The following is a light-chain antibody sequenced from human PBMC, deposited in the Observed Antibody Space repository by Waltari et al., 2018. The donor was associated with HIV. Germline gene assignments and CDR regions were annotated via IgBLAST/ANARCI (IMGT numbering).Light chain of an antibody. CDR2: QDT. J-gene: IGLJ2*01. CDR3: QAWDSNTVV. Sequence: SYELTQPPSVSVSPGQTASISCSGDKLGDKYASWYQQRPGQSPIVVIHQDTKRPSGIPGRFPGANSGNTATLTVSGTQAMDEADYYCQAWDSNTVVFGGGTKLTVL. CDR1: KLGDKY. V-gene: IGLV3-1*01.